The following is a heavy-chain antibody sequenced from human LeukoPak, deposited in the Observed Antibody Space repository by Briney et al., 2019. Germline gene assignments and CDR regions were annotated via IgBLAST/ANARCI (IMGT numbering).Heavy chain of an antibody. CDR1: GGSISSSSYY. D-gene: IGHD1-7*01. CDR3: ARRGTGTTPYFDY. V-gene: IGHV4-39*01. CDR2: IYYSGRT. J-gene: IGHJ4*02. Sequence: PSETLSLTCTASGGSISSSSYYWAWIRQPPGKGLEWIGSIYYSGRTYYNPSLKSRVTISVDTSKNQFSLKLSSVTAADTAVYFCARRGTGTTPYFDYRGQGTLVTVSS.